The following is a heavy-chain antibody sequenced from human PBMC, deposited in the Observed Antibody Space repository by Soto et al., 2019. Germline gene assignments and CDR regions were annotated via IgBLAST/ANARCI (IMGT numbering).Heavy chain of an antibody. Sequence: GGTLRLSWAPAGFTFSSYALSWVRQAPGQGLEWAAAISGGGGSTYYADSVKGRVTISRDNSKNTPYLQMKSLRAADTGADYCAKAHRQLVFFLFLRRPPRSTLFPYTTRFQ. D-gene: IGHD6-6*01. J-gene: IGHJ1*01. CDR2: ISGGGGST. CDR1: GFTFSSYA. V-gene: IGHV3-23*01. CDR3: AKAHRQLVFFLFLRRPPRSTLFPYTTRFQ.